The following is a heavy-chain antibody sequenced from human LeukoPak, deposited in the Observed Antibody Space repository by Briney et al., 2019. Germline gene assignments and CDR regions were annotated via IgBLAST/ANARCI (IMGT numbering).Heavy chain of an antibody. D-gene: IGHD6-19*01. Sequence: SETLSLTCTVSGGSISSYYWSWIRQPPGKGLEWIGYIYYSGSTNYNPSLKSRVTISVDTSKNQFSLKLSSVTAADTAVYYCAQGGWYSLILDYWGQGTLVTVSS. CDR2: IYYSGST. CDR1: GGSISSYY. CDR3: AQGGWYSLILDY. V-gene: IGHV4-59*12. J-gene: IGHJ4*02.